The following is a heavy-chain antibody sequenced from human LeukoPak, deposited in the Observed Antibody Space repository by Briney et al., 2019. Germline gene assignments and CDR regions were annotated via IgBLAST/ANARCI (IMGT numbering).Heavy chain of an antibody. CDR2: ISAYNGNT. Sequence: GGSLRLSCAASGFTFTSYGISWVRQAPGQGLEWMGWISAYNGNTNYAQKLQGRVTMTTDTSTSTAYMELRSLRSDDTAVYYCARTASSSHWFDPWGQGTLVTVSS. V-gene: IGHV1-18*01. D-gene: IGHD6-6*01. J-gene: IGHJ5*02. CDR3: ARTASSSHWFDP. CDR1: GFTFTSYG.